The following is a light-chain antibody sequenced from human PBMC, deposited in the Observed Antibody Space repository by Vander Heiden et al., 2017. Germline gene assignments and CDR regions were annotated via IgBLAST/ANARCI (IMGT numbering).Light chain of an antibody. V-gene: IGKV1-5*03. CDR2: EAS. CDR1: QRISSW. CDR3: QQYNSYPFT. J-gene: IGKJ3*01. Sequence: DLQLTPPPSTLSASVAATAPITCRASQRISSWLAWYQKKAGKATKLLIDEASSLESRVPSSCSSGGSRKEITLTSSSLQPDDFATYCYQQYNSYPFTFGPGTKVDIK.